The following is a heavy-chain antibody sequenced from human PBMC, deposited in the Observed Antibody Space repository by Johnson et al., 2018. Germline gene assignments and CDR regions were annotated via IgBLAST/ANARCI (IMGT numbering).Heavy chain of an antibody. V-gene: IGHV3-30*18. CDR1: GFTFSSYG. D-gene: IGHD1-26*01. CDR2: ISYDGSNK. CDR3: AKDKGSYLEYFQH. J-gene: IGHJ1*01. Sequence: QVQLVESGGGVVQPGRSLRLSCAASGFTFSSYGMHWVRQAPGKGLEWVAVISYDGSNKYYADSVKGRFHISRDNAKNSLYLQRNSLRAEDTALYYCAKDKGSYLEYFQHWGQGTLVTVSS.